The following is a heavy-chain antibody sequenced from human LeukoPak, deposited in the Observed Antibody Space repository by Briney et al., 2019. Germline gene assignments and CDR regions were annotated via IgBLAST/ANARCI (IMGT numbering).Heavy chain of an antibody. CDR2: ISDSGST. V-gene: IGHV4-59*01. D-gene: IGHD4-17*01. Sequence: SETLSLTHTVSGGSINGYFWTWIRQPPGKALEWIGYISDSGSTNYNPSLKSRVTLSVDSSNTEFSLRLNSVTAADTAVYYCARVFRGAVTSNWLDPWGQGTPVTVSS. J-gene: IGHJ5*02. CDR3: ARVFRGAVTSNWLDP. CDR1: GGSINGYF.